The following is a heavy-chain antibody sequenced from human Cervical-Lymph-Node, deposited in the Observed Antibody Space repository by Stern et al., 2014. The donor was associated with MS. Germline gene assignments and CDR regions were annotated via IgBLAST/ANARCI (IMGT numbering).Heavy chain of an antibody. CDR2: ISDTSGAI. CDR1: GFHFGDSA. Sequence: EVQLVESGGALVQPGRPLRLSCAGSGFHFGDSAMHWVRRAPGKGLEWVSSISDTSGAIGYAPSVKGRFTISRDNAASSLYLDMKSLRADDTAFYYCARAPPALSGQYYGGFDFWGQGTLVTVSS. CDR3: ARAPPALSGQYYGGFDF. J-gene: IGHJ4*02. V-gene: IGHV3-9*01. D-gene: IGHD3-10*01.